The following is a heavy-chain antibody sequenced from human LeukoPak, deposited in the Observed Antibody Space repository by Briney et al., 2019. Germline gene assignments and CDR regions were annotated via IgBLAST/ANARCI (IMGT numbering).Heavy chain of an antibody. J-gene: IGHJ4*02. D-gene: IGHD2-2*01. CDR3: AKDSRYCSSTSCYGLMDY. CDR1: GFTFSSYA. Sequence: GGSLRLCCAASGFTFSSYAMSWVRQAPGKGLEWVSAISGSGGSTYYADSVKGRFTISRDNSNNTLYLQMNSLRAEDTAVYYCAKDSRYCSSTSCYGLMDYWGQGTLVTVSS. V-gene: IGHV3-23*01. CDR2: ISGSGGST.